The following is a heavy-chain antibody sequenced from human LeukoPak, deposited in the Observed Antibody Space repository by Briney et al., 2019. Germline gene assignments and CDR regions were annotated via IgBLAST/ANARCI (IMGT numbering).Heavy chain of an antibody. V-gene: IGHV1-69*13. Sequence: SVKVSCKASGGTFSSYAISWVRQAPGQGLEWMGGIIPIFGTANYAQKFQGRVTITADESTSTAYMELSSLRSEDTAVYYCARDRSGGHSYNWFDPWGQGTLVTVSS. CDR3: ARDRSGGHSYNWFDP. J-gene: IGHJ5*02. D-gene: IGHD2-15*01. CDR1: GGTFSSYA. CDR2: IIPIFGTA.